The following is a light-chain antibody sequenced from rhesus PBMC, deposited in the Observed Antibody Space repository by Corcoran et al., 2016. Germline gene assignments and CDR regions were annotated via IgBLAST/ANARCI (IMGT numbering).Light chain of an antibody. CDR2: YAN. CDR3: QQSNSNPWT. V-gene: IGKV1-32*02. Sequence: DIQMSQSPSSLSASVGDRVTITCRASQGISSYLNWYQQKPGKAPKLLIYYANSLASGVPSRFSGSGSGTDFTLTISSLQPEDFATYYCQQSNSNPWTFGQGTKVEIK. J-gene: IGKJ1*01. CDR1: QGISSY.